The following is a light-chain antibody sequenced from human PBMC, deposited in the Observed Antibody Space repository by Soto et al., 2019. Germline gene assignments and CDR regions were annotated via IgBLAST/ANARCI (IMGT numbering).Light chain of an antibody. CDR1: SSDVGGYNY. Sequence: QSALTQPRSVSGAPGQSVTISCTGTSSDVGGYNYVSWYQQHPGKAPKLMIYDVSKRPSGVPDRFSGSKSGTTASLTISGLQAEDEDDYYCCSYAGSDVFGTGTKLTVL. V-gene: IGLV2-11*01. CDR3: CSYAGSDV. J-gene: IGLJ1*01. CDR2: DVS.